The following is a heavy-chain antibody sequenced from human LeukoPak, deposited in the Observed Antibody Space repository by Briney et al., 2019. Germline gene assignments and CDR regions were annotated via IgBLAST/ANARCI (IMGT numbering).Heavy chain of an antibody. CDR2: ISRDGRNK. CDR1: GFTFSSYG. J-gene: IGHJ4*02. D-gene: IGHD3-16*02. CDR3: ARDVSPIADYCFDY. Sequence: GGSLRLSCAASGFTFSSYGMHWVRQAPGKGLEWVAVISRDGRNKYYADSVRGRFTISRDNSKSTLYLQMNSLRAEDTAVYYCARDVSPIADYCFDYWGQGTLVTVSS. V-gene: IGHV3-30*19.